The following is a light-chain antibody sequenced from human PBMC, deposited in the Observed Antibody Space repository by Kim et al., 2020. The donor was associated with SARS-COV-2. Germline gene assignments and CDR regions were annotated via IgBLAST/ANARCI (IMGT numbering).Light chain of an antibody. J-gene: IGLJ3*02. CDR1: SLRSYY. CDR3: NSRDSSGHHWV. V-gene: IGLV3-19*01. Sequence: ALGQTVRITCQGDSLRSYYASWYQQKPGQAPVLVIYGKNNRPSGIPDRFSGSSSGNTASLTITGAQAEDEADYYCNSRDSSGHHWVFGGGTQLTVL. CDR2: GKN.